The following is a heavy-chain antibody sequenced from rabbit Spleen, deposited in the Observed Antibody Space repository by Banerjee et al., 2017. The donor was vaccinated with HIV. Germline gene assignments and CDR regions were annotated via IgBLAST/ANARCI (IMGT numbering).Heavy chain of an antibody. CDR3: ARDTSSSFSSYGMDL. Sequence: QEQLEESGGGLVTPGGTLTLTCTASGFTIGGFIINTYHMAWVRQAPGKGLEWIACINARSGGFTYDASWAKGRFTISKASSTTVTIQITRLTTADTATYFWARDTSSSFSSYGMDLWGPGTLVTVS. D-gene: IGHD1-1*01. CDR1: GFTIGGFIINTYH. CDR2: INARSGGFT. J-gene: IGHJ6*01. V-gene: IGHV1S45*01.